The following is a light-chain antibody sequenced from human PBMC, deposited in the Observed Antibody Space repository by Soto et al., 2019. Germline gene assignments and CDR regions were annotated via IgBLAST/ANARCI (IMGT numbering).Light chain of an antibody. V-gene: IGLV1-40*01. CDR2: GNS. Sequence: QSVLTQPPSVSGSPGQRVTISCTGCSANIGEGNDVHWYQQLPGTAPKLLIYGNSNRPSGVPDRFSVSKSGTSASLAITGLRAEAEAEDDCQSYDSSLSGFYVFGAGTKLTVL. CDR3: QSYDSSLSGFYV. J-gene: IGLJ1*01. CDR1: SANIGEGND.